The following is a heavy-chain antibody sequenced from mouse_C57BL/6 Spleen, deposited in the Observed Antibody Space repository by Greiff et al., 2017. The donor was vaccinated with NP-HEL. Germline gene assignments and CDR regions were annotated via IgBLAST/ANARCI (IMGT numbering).Heavy chain of an antibody. J-gene: IGHJ2*01. CDR3: ALIYYYGSSYDY. Sequence: EVNVVESGGGLVKPGGSLKLSCAASGFTFSDYGMHWVRQAPEKGLEWVAYISSGSSTIYYADTVKGRFTISRDNAKNTLFLQMTSLRSEDTAMYYCALIYYYGSSYDYWGQGTTLTVSS. CDR2: ISSGSSTI. D-gene: IGHD1-1*01. CDR1: GFTFSDYG. V-gene: IGHV5-17*01.